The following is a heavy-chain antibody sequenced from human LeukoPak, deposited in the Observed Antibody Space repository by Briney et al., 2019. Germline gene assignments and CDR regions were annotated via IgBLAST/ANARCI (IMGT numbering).Heavy chain of an antibody. Sequence: GASVKVSCKASGYTFTGYYMHWVRQAPGQGLEWMGWINPNSGGTNYAQKFQGRVTMTRDTSISTAYMELSRLRSDDTAVYYCARVGLGGSRTAYFDYWGQGTLVTVSS. CDR3: ARVGLGGSRTAYFDY. CDR2: INPNSGGT. V-gene: IGHV1-2*02. J-gene: IGHJ4*02. D-gene: IGHD1-26*01. CDR1: GYTFTGYY.